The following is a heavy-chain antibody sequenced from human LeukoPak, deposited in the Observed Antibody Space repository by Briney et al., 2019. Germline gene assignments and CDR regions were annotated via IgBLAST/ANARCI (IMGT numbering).Heavy chain of an antibody. CDR3: AKAGGSGSYYHFDY. J-gene: IGHJ4*02. CDR2: IFPSGGEI. CDR1: GFTFSTFA. D-gene: IGHD3-10*01. V-gene: IGHV3-23*01. Sequence: QPGGSLRLSCAASGFTFSTFAMIWVRQPPGKGLEWVSSIFPSGGEIHYADSVRGRFTISRDNSKNTLYLQMNSLRAEDTAVYYCAKAGGSGSYYHFDYWGQGTLVTVSS.